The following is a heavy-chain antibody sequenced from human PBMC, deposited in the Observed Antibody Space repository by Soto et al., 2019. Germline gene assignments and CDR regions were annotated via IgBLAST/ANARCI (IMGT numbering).Heavy chain of an antibody. V-gene: IGHV4-30-4*01. Sequence: PSETLSLTCTVSGGSISSGDYYWSWIRQPPGKGLEWIGYIYYSGSTYYNPSLKSRVTISVDTSKNQFSLKLSSVTAADTAVYYCARFDSSGYNTFDYWGQGTLVTVSS. J-gene: IGHJ4*02. CDR1: GGSISSGDYY. CDR3: ARFDSSGYNTFDY. CDR2: IYYSGST. D-gene: IGHD3-22*01.